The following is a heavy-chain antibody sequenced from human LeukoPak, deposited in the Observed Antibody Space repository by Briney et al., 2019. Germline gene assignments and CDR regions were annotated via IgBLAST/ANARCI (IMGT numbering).Heavy chain of an antibody. D-gene: IGHD2-21*02. CDR3: TRSDYDSGGDDAFGI. V-gene: IGHV3-49*03. CDR1: GFTFGDYA. CDR2: IRRKAYSEAT. J-gene: IGHJ3*02. Sequence: GGSLRLSCTASGFTFGDYAMSWFRQAPGKGLEWVGFIRRKAYSEATQYAASVKGRFTISRDDSKSIAYLQMNSLKTEDTAVYYCTRSDYDSGGDDAFGIWGQGTMVTVSS.